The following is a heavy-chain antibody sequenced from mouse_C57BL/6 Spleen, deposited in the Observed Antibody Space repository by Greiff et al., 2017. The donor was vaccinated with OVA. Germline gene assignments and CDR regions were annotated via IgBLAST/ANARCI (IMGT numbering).Heavy chain of an antibody. D-gene: IGHD1-1*01. J-gene: IGHJ2*01. Sequence: EVKVVESGAELVKPGASVKLSCTASGFNIKDYYMPWVKQRTEQGLEWIGRIDPEDGETRYAPKFQGKAIITADTSSNTAYLQLSSLTSEDTAVYYCASHGSSSFDDWGQGTTLTVSS. CDR3: ASHGSSSFDD. CDR2: IDPEDGET. V-gene: IGHV14-2*01. CDR1: GFNIKDYY.